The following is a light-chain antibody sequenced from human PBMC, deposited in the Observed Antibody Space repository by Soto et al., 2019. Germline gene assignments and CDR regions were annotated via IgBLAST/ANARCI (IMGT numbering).Light chain of an antibody. CDR2: KAS. V-gene: IGKV1-5*03. CDR1: ESISSW. CDR3: QQYNSYPLT. J-gene: IGKJ4*01. Sequence: DLQMTQSPSTLSASLGDRVTITCRASESISSWLAWYQQKPGKAPKPLIYKASSLESGVPSRFSGSGSGTEFTLTISSLQPDDFATYYCQQYNSYPLTFGGGTKVEIK.